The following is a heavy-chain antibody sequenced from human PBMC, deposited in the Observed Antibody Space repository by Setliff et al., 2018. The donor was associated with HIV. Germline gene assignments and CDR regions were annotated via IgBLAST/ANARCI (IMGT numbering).Heavy chain of an antibody. V-gene: IGHV4-34*01. D-gene: IGHD1-26*01. CDR2: INHTGNT. Sequence: SETLSLTCAVYGGSFSGYHWNWIRQFPGKGLKRIGEINHTGNTQYNPSLKSRVTMSEETSKNQFSLKLKSVTAADTAIYFCARGKGGLVGPAEFDYWGPGTLVTSPQ. CDR1: GGSFSGYH. J-gene: IGHJ4*02. CDR3: ARGKGGLVGPAEFDY.